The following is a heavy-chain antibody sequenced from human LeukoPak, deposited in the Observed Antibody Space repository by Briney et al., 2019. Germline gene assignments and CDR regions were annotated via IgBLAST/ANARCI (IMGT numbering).Heavy chain of an antibody. J-gene: IGHJ3*02. D-gene: IGHD3-9*01. CDR2: ISSSSSYI. CDR3: ARDLGYDILTGPHDAFDI. Sequence: GGSLRLSCAASGFTFSSYSMNWVRQAPGKGLEWVPSISSSSSYIYYADSVKGRFTISRDNAKNSLYLQMNSLRAEDTAVYYCARDLGYDILTGPHDAFDIWGQGTMVTVSS. V-gene: IGHV3-21*01. CDR1: GFTFSSYS.